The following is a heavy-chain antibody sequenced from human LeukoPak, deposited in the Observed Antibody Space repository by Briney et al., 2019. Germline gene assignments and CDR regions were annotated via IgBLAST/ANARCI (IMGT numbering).Heavy chain of an antibody. CDR3: ARGASPKDAVFFDY. D-gene: IGHD3-16*01. CDR2: VHSSGDI. V-gene: IGHV4-61*02. Sequence: SETLSLTCSVSGVSITSGGYYWGWIRQSAGQGLEWIGRVHSSGDIYHNAAFRSRAAVTGDASKTQFSLQLASVTDADTAVYYCARGASPKDAVFFDYWGQGALITVSS. CDR1: GVSITSGGYY. J-gene: IGHJ4*02.